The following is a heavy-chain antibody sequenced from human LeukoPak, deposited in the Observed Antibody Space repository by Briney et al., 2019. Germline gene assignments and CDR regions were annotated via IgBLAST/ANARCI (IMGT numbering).Heavy chain of an antibody. V-gene: IGHV1-8*01. CDR2: MNPNSGNT. D-gene: IGHD3-10*01. CDR3: AREAPPGWFGELSDAFDI. Sequence: GASVKVSCKASGYTFTSYDINWVRQATGQGLEWMGWMNPNSGNTGYAQKFQGRVTMTRNTSMSTAYMELSSLRSEDTAVYYCAREAPPGWFGELSDAFDIWGQGTMVTVSS. J-gene: IGHJ3*02. CDR1: GYTFTSYD.